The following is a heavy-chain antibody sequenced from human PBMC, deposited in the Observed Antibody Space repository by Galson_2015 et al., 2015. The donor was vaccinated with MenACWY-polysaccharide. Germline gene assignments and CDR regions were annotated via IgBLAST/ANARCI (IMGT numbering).Heavy chain of an antibody. CDR2: IHSDGATR. CDR1: LFTSSGYW. D-gene: IGHD3-22*01. V-gene: IGHV3-74*01. CDR3: ATNYYDDTGSPAIFGGIMWFDP. J-gene: IGHJ5*02. Sequence: SLRLSCAGSLFTSSGYWIHWVRQLPGKGLMWVSRIHSDGATRGYADSVKGRFTISRDDAKTTVFLQMNSLSAEDTAVYYCATNYYDDTGSPAIFGGIMWFDPRGQGTLVTVSS.